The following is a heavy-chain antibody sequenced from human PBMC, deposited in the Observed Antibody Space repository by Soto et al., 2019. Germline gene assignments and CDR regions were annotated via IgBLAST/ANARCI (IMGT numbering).Heavy chain of an antibody. CDR1: GFTFSRHT. CDR2: ISYDGSNK. V-gene: IGHV3-30*04. Sequence: QVQLEESGGGMVQPGRSLRLSCAASGFTFSRHTMHWVRQAPGKGLEWMASISYDGSNKYYADSVKGRFIISRDNSKNTLSVQMDSLRAEDTAVYYCARDRLRLGELSLLGYFDYWGQGTLVTVSS. D-gene: IGHD3-16*02. J-gene: IGHJ4*02. CDR3: ARDRLRLGELSLLGYFDY.